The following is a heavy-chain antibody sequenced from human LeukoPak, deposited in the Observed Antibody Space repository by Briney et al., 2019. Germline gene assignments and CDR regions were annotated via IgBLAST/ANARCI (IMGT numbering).Heavy chain of an antibody. J-gene: IGHJ4*02. V-gene: IGHV4-34*01. CDR2: IYHSGST. CDR3: ANERWGTAMGN. Sequence: TASETLSLTCAVYGGSFSGYYWSWIRQPPGKGLEWIGSIYHSGSTYYNPSLKSRVTISVDTSKNQFSLKLSSVTAADTAVYYCANERWGTAMGNWGQGTLVTVSS. D-gene: IGHD5-18*01. CDR1: GGSFSGYY.